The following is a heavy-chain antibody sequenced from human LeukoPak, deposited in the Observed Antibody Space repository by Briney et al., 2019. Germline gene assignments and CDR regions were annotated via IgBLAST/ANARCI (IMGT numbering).Heavy chain of an antibody. D-gene: IGHD4-11*01. CDR3: ARKLTTWDAFDI. CDR1: GGSISSSNW. V-gene: IGHV4-4*02. J-gene: IGHJ3*02. CDR2: IYYSGST. Sequence: PSETLSLTCAVSGGSISSSNWWSWVRQPPGKGLEWIGEIYYSGSTNYNPSLKSRVTISVDKSKNQFSLKLSSVTAADTAVYYCARKLTTWDAFDIWGQGTMVTVSS.